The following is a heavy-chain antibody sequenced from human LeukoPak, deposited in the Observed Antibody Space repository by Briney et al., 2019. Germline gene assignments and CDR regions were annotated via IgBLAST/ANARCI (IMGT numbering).Heavy chain of an antibody. CDR3: ARDRIVGAILYYYYGMDV. Sequence: GGSLRLSCAASGFTFSTYATHWVRQAPGKGLEWVAVISHDGSNKYYADSVKGRFIISRDNSKNTLYLQMNSLRPEDTAVYYCARDRIVGAILYYYYGMDVWGQGTTVTVS. CDR2: ISHDGSNK. D-gene: IGHD1-26*01. J-gene: IGHJ6*02. CDR1: GFTFSTYA. V-gene: IGHV3-30-3*01.